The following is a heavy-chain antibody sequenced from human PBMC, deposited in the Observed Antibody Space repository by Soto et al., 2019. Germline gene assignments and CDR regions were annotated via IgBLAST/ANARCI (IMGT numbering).Heavy chain of an antibody. J-gene: IGHJ4*02. V-gene: IGHV3-7*01. CDR2: IKQDGSEK. CDR1: GFTFSSYW. Sequence: GGSLRLSCAASGFTFSSYWMSWVRQAPGKGLEWVANIKQDGSEKYYVDSVKGRFTISRDNAKNSLYLQMNSLRAEDTAVYYCASEPPSSQQLPPLDYWGQGTLVTVSS. CDR3: ASEPPSSQQLPPLDY. D-gene: IGHD6-13*01.